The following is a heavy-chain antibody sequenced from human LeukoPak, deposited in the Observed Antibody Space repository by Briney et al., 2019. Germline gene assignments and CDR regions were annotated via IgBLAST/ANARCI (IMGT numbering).Heavy chain of an antibody. CDR3: ARQEGYCTSTSCSHGWFDP. CDR1: GGSVSSGSYY. D-gene: IGHD2-2*01. J-gene: IGHJ5*02. Sequence: SQTLSLTCTVSGGSVSSGSYYWSWIRQPAGKGLEWIGRMYTSGSTNYKSSLKSRVTISVDTSKNQFSLKLSSVTAADTAVYYCARQEGYCTSTSCSHGWFDPWGQGTLVTVSS. V-gene: IGHV4-61*02. CDR2: MYTSGST.